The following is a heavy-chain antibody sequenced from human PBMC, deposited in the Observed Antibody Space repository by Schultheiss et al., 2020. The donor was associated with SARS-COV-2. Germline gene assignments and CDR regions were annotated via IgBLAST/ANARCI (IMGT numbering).Heavy chain of an antibody. Sequence: ASVKVSCKASGYTFTSYGISWVRQAPGQGLEWMGWISAYNGNTNYAQKLQGRVTMTTDTSSSTGYMELRSLRSDDTAVYYCARDYFYDSSHYWGQGTLVTVSS. CDR2: ISAYNGNT. CDR3: ARDYFYDSSHY. CDR1: GYTFTSYG. D-gene: IGHD3-22*01. J-gene: IGHJ4*02. V-gene: IGHV1-18*01.